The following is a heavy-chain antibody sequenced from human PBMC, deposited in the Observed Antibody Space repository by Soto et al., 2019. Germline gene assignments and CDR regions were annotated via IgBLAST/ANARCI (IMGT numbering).Heavy chain of an antibody. J-gene: IGHJ6*02. D-gene: IGHD3-16*01. Sequence: SQTLSLTCAISGDSVSSNRAAWNWIRQSPSIGLEWMGRKYYRSKWYNDYADSLKSRITINPDTSKNQFSLQLNSVTPEDTAVYYCTRDWAGTYGLHXWGQVTTVTVS. V-gene: IGHV6-1*01. CDR1: GDSVSSNRAA. CDR2: KYYRSKWYN. CDR3: TRDWAGTYGLHX.